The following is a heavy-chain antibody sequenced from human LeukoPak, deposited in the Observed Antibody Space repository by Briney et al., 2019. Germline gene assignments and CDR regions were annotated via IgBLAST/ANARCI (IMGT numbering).Heavy chain of an antibody. CDR1: GFTFSSYW. V-gene: IGHV3-7*04. CDR3: ARAFLEWLSSSDY. CDR2: IKQDGSEK. D-gene: IGHD3-3*02. Sequence: PGGSLRLSCVASGFTFSSYWMSWVRQAPGKGLEWVANIKQDGSEKYYVDSVKGRFTISRDNAKNSLYLQMNSLRAEDTAVYYCARAFLEWLSSSDYWGQGTLVTVSS. J-gene: IGHJ4*02.